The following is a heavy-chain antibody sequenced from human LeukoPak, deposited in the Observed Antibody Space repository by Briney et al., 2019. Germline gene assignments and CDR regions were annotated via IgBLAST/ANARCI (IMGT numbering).Heavy chain of an antibody. CDR2: INSDGSST. V-gene: IGHV3-74*01. J-gene: IGHJ5*02. D-gene: IGHD3-22*01. CDR3: ARDFRARQYYYDSSGPHNWFDP. Sequence: GGSLRLSCAASGFTFSSYWMHWVRQAPGKGLVWVSRINSDGSSTSYADSVKGRFTISRDNAKNTLYLQMNSLRAEDTAVYYCARDFRARQYYYDSSGPHNWFDPWGQGTLVTVSS. CDR1: GFTFSSYW.